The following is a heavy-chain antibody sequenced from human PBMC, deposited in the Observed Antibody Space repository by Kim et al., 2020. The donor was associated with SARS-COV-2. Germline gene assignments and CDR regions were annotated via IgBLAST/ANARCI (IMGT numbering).Heavy chain of an antibody. Sequence: ASVKVSCKASGYTFTGYYMHWVRQAPGQGLEWMGWINPNSGGTNYAQKFQGRVTMTRDTSISTAYMELSRLRSDDTAVYYCARGLYCSSTSCYRGWGYYYGMDVWGQGTTVTVSS. J-gene: IGHJ6*01. CDR2: INPNSGGT. CDR3: ARGLYCSSTSCYRGWGYYYGMDV. V-gene: IGHV1-2*02. CDR1: GYTFTGYY. D-gene: IGHD2-2*02.